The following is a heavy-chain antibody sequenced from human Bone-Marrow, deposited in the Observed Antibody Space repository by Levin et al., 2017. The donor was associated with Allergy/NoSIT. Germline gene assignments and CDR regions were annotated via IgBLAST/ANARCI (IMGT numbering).Heavy chain of an antibody. Sequence: PGGSLRLSCKTSGYTFTTYSINWVRQVPGQGLEWMGWINTNTGNSMSVVDFRGRFVFSSDTSVNTAYLQISGLQAEDTAVYYCAREVFDGGHGKFPFDYWGQGTLVTVSS. V-gene: IGHV7-4-1*02. CDR1: GYTFTTYS. CDR3: AREVFDGGHGKFPFDY. CDR2: INTNTGNS. D-gene: IGHD4-23*01. J-gene: IGHJ4*02.